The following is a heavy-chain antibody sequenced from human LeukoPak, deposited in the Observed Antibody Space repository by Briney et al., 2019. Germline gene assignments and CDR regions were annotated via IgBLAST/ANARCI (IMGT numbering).Heavy chain of an antibody. Sequence: PGGSLRLSCAASGFTFSSYVMHWVRQAPGKGLEWVSSINTSGSYTFYAASVKGRFTISADKSKSSLYLRMISLRAEDAAIYYCARDPYDGGYGDSYYYYMDVCGKGTTVTISS. CDR3: ARDPYDGGYGDSYYYYMDV. V-gene: IGHV3-21*01. D-gene: IGHD1-26*01. CDR1: GFTFSSYV. J-gene: IGHJ6*03. CDR2: INTSGSYT.